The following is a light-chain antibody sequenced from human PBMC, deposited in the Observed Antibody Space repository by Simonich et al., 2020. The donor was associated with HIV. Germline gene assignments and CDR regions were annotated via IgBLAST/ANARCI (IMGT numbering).Light chain of an antibody. CDR2: EDS. V-gene: IGLV3-10*01. J-gene: IGLJ2*01. CDR3: FSTDSSGDHRV. Sequence: SYELTQPPSVSVSPGQTARITCSGDALPKKYAYWYQQKSGQAPVLVIYEDSKRPSVSGIPERFSGSSSGTMATLTISGAQVEDEADYYCFSTDSSGDHRVFGGGTKLTVL. CDR1: ALPKKY.